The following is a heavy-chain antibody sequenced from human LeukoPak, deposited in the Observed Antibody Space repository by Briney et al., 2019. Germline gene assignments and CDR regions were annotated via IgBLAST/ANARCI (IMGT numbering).Heavy chain of an antibody. V-gene: IGHV3-23*01. Sequence: PGGSLRLSCAASGFTFSNSAMTWVRQVPGKGLEWVSSVGGGGGSTFYADSVKGRFTISRDNSKNTLYLQMNSLRAEDTAVYYCAKDRLYGSGSYQDYWGQGTLVTVSS. CDR3: AKDRLYGSGSYQDY. J-gene: IGHJ4*02. D-gene: IGHD3-10*01. CDR1: GFTFSNSA. CDR2: VGGGGGST.